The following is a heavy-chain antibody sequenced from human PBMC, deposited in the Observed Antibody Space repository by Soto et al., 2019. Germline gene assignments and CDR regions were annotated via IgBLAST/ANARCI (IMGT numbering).Heavy chain of an antibody. Sequence: SETLSLTCTVSGGSISSYYWSWIRQPPGKGLEWIGYIYYSGSTNYNPSLKSRVTISVDTSKNQFSLKLSSVTAADTAVYYCASAVITGTINWFDPWGQGTLVTSPQ. V-gene: IGHV4-59*08. CDR1: GGSISSYY. CDR2: IYYSGST. CDR3: ASAVITGTINWFDP. J-gene: IGHJ5*02. D-gene: IGHD1-7*01.